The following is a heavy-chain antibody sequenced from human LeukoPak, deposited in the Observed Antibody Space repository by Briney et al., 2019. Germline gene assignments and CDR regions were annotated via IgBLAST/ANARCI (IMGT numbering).Heavy chain of an antibody. Sequence: GGSLRLSCAASGFTFSSYSMNWVRQAPGKGLEWVSYISSSSSTIYYADSVKGRFTISRDNAKNSLYLQMNSLRAEDTAVYYCARRSCSGGSCYSGPWGQGTLVTVSS. V-gene: IGHV3-48*04. CDR1: GFTFSSYS. CDR3: ARRSCSGGSCYSGP. D-gene: IGHD2-15*01. CDR2: ISSSSSTI. J-gene: IGHJ5*02.